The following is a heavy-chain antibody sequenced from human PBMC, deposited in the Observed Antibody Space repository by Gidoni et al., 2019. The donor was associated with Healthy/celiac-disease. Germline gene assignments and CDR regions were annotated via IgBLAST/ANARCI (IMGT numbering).Heavy chain of an antibody. CDR3: ARGDIVGATTYYYGMDV. V-gene: IGHV3-13*04. CDR1: GFTFSSYD. J-gene: IGHJ6*02. Sequence: EVQLVESGGGLVQPGGSLRLSCAASGFTFSSYDMHWVRQATGKGLEWVSAIGTAGDTDYPGSVKGRFTISRENAKNSLYLQMNSLRAGDTAVYYCARGDIVGATTYYYGMDVWGQGTTVTVSS. CDR2: IGTAGDT. D-gene: IGHD1-26*01.